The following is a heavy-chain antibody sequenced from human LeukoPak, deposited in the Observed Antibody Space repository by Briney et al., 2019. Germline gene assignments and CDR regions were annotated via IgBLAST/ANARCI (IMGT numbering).Heavy chain of an antibody. J-gene: IGHJ4*02. CDR3: AKRTPADYYDSSGYYYF. D-gene: IGHD3-22*01. CDR2: ISYDGSNK. V-gene: IGHV3-30*04. Sequence: GGSLRLSCAASGFTFSSYAMHWVRQAPGKGLEWVAVISYDGSNKYYADSVKGRFTISRDNSKNTLYLQMNSLRAEDTAVYYCAKRTPADYYDSSGYYYFWGQGTLVTVSS. CDR1: GFTFSSYA.